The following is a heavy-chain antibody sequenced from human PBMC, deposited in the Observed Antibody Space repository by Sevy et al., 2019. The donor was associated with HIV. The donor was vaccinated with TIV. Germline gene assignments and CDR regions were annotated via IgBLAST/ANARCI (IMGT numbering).Heavy chain of an antibody. CDR2: INSDGSST. CDR3: ARDGAYYYDSSGYYYYYGMDV. CDR1: GFTFSSYW. V-gene: IGHV3-74*01. J-gene: IGHJ6*02. D-gene: IGHD3-22*01. Sequence: GGSLRLSCAASGFTFSSYWMHWVRQAPGKGLVWVSRINSDGSSTSYADSVKGRFTISRDNAKNTLYLQMNSLRAEDTAVYYCARDGAYYYDSSGYYYYYGMDVWGQGTTVTVSS.